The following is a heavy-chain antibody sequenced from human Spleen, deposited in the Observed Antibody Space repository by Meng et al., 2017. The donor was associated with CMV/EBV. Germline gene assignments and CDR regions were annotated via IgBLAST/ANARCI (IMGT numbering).Heavy chain of an antibody. V-gene: IGHV1-2*02. J-gene: IGHJ4*02. Sequence: ASVKVSCKTSGHTLTDHYIHWVRQAPGQGLEWMGWINPNSGGTNYAQKFQGRVTMTRDTSISTAYMELSRLRSDDTAVYYCASGFEAGTTRFDYWGQGTLVTVSS. CDR1: GHTLTDHY. CDR3: ASGFEAGTTRFDY. D-gene: IGHD1-7*01. CDR2: INPNSGGT.